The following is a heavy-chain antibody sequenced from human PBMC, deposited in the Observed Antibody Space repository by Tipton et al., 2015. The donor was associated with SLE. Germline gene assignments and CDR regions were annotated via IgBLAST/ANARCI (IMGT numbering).Heavy chain of an antibody. J-gene: IGHJ4*02. V-gene: IGHV1-18*01. Sequence: QSGAEVKKPGASVKVSCKASGYTFTSYGISWVRQAPGQGLEWMGWISAYNGNTNYAQKLQGRVTMTTGTSTITAYMELRSLRSDDTAVYYCARGGVVVVVAATRYFDYWGQGTLVTVSS. D-gene: IGHD2-15*01. CDR3: ARGGVVVVVAATRYFDY. CDR2: ISAYNGNT. CDR1: GYTFTSYG.